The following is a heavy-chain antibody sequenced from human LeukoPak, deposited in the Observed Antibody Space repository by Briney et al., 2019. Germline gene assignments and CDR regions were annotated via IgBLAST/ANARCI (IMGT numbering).Heavy chain of an antibody. J-gene: IGHJ4*02. V-gene: IGHV3-21*01. CDR1: GFTFSSHS. D-gene: IGHD2-15*01. CDR3: VRDGVSWSRDY. CDR2: IYGDKT. Sequence: GGSLRLSCAASGFTFSSHSMDWVRQAPGEGLEWVSSIYGDKTLYADSVKGRFTISRDNARTTLYLQMHSLRAEGTALYYCVRDGVSWSRDYGAQGTLVTVSS.